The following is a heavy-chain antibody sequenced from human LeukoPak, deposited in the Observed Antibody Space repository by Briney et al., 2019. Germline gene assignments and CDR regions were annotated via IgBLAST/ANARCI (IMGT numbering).Heavy chain of an antibody. J-gene: IGHJ4*02. D-gene: IGHD5-18*01. V-gene: IGHV3-9*01. CDR1: GFNFDDYA. CDR2: ISWNSGNI. Sequence: GRSLRLSCAASGFNFDDYAMHWVRQAPGKGLEWVSGISWNSGNIGYADSVKGRFTISRDNAKNSLYLQMNSLRADDTALYYCAKDTRGYSYGSYFDYWGQGTLVTVSS. CDR3: AKDTRGYSYGSYFDY.